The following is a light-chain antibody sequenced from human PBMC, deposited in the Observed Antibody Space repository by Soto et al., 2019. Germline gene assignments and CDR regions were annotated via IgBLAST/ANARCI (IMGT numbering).Light chain of an antibody. CDR3: QQRSEWPLT. Sequence: EIVLTQSPGTLSLSPGERATLSCRATQSINNYLAWYQQKPGQAPRLLISDASNRATGIPARFSGSGYGTDFTLTISCLEPEDSGIYYCQQRSEWPLTFGGGTKVEIK. V-gene: IGKV3-11*01. CDR2: DAS. J-gene: IGKJ4*01. CDR1: QSINNY.